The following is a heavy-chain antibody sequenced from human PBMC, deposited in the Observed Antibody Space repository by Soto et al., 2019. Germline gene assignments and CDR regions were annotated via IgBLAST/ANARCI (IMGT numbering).Heavy chain of an antibody. CDR1: GFTFSSYA. V-gene: IGHV3-30-3*01. CDR2: ISYDGSNK. J-gene: IGHJ2*01. Sequence: QVQLVESGGGVVQPGRSLRLSCAASGFTFSSYAMHWVRQAPGKGLEWVAVISYDGSNKYYADSVKGRFTISRDNSKKTLYLQMNSLRAEDTAVYYCARDPLWGTAMVLWYFELWGRGTLVTVSS. D-gene: IGHD5-18*01. CDR3: ARDPLWGTAMVLWYFEL.